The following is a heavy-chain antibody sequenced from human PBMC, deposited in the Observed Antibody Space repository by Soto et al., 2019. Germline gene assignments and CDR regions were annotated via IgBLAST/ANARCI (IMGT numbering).Heavy chain of an antibody. J-gene: IGHJ5*01. CDR3: ARAFYYYDGRRLEYNWFDS. CDR2: TSPIFGTA. V-gene: IGHV1-69*13. Sequence: SLVKLSCTASGGTFSSYPIRWVRKNPGQRHDWMRCTSPIFGTANYAQNFQGRVTSTGNESTSTAYMELSSLRSEYKAVYYCARAFYYYDGRRLEYNWFDSLGKRTLVTVSS. D-gene: IGHD3-22*01. CDR1: GGTFSSYP.